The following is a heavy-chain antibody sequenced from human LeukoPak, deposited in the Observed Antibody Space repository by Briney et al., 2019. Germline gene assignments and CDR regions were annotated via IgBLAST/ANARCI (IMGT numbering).Heavy chain of an antibody. CDR3: ARVLRPMASQYYFDY. Sequence: PSETLSLTCSVSGDSISSGNYYWGWIRQPPGKGPEWIGSIYSRGNTYYNPSLKSRVTISVDPSKNQFSLKLSSVAAADTAVYYCARVLRPMASQYYFDYWGQGTLVTVSS. J-gene: IGHJ4*02. V-gene: IGHV4-39*01. D-gene: IGHD3-10*01. CDR2: IYSRGNT. CDR1: GDSISSGNYY.